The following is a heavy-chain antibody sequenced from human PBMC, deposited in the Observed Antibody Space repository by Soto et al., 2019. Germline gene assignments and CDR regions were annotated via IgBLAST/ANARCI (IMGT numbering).Heavy chain of an antibody. V-gene: IGHV5-51*01. Sequence: LKISCQASGYSFTNYWIGWVRQMPGKGLEWMGIIYPGDSDTRYSPSLQGQVTISADKSISTAYLQWSSLKASDTAMYYCAMSHAGSYTSGWDSWGPGTLVTVYS. CDR3: AMSHAGSYTSGWDS. CDR2: IYPGDSDT. CDR1: GYSFTNYW. J-gene: IGHJ4*02. D-gene: IGHD6-19*01.